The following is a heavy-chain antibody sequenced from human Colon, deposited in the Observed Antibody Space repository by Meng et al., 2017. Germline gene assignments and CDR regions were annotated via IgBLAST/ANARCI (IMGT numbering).Heavy chain of an antibody. Sequence: LQESDPGLGKPSETLSLNCTVSGGSISNYYWSWSRQPPGKGLEWIGYIYYSGTTNYNPSLKSRVTISIDTSKNQFSLKLNSVTAADTAVYYCAGDSSGYNWLDPWGQGTLVTVSS. CDR2: IYYSGTT. CDR1: GGSISNYY. CDR3: AGDSSGYNWLDP. D-gene: IGHD6-19*01. V-gene: IGHV4-59*01. J-gene: IGHJ5*02.